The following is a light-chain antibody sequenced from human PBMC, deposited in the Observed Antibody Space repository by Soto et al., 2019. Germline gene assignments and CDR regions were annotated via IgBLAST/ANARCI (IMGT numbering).Light chain of an antibody. V-gene: IGKV3-15*01. CDR2: DTS. Sequence: EVVMTQSPATLSVSPGEGVTLSCRASQGIGDTLAWYQHKPGQTPRLLIYDTSTRAPGISARFSGSGSGADFPLANGCLQSEDFAVQFCEQYVAPPKALGQGTKVDIK. CDR3: EQYVAPPKA. J-gene: IGKJ1*01. CDR1: QGIGDT.